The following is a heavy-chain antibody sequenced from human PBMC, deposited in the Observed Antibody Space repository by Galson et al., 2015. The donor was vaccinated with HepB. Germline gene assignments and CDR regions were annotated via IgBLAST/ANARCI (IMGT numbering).Heavy chain of an antibody. D-gene: IGHD2-2*01. Sequence: ETLSLTCTVSGASISNYYWSWVRQPPGKGLEWIGFIYYSGNTNYNPSLKSRVTISADTSKSQFSLRLTSVTAADTAVYYCARVVVRPGDPHLYGMDVWGQGTTVSVSS. CDR1: GASISNYY. V-gene: IGHV4-59*08. J-gene: IGHJ6*02. CDR2: IYYSGNT. CDR3: ARVVVRPGDPHLYGMDV.